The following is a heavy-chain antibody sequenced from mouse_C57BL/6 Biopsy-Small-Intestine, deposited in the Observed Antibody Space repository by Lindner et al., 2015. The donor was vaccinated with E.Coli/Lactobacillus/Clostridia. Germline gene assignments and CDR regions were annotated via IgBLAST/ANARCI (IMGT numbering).Heavy chain of an antibody. V-gene: IGHV10-3*01. Sequence: VQLQESGEDWCSLRIIETLMCRLXFHLQYLCHALGPPGSRKGLEWVARIRSKSSNYATYYADSVKDRFTISRDDSQSMLYLQMNNLKTEDTAMYYCVRAEFYYYAMDYWGQGTSVTVSS. CDR1: FHLQYLC. J-gene: IGHJ4*01. CDR3: VRAEFYYYAMDY. CDR2: IRSKSSNYAT.